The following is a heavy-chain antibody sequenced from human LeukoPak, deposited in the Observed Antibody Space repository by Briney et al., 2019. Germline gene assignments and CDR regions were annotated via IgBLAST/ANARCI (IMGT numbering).Heavy chain of an antibody. CDR2: IYSVGSP. CDR1: GFTVSSNY. CDR3: AREGAVGGLFDY. V-gene: IGHV3-53*01. J-gene: IGHJ4*02. Sequence: PAGSLRLSCAAAGFTVSSNYMSWVRQAPGKGLEWVSVIYSVGSPYSADSVKGRFTISRDNSKITLYLQMNSLRAEDTAVYYCAREGAVGGLFDYWGQGTLVTVSS. D-gene: IGHD4-23*01.